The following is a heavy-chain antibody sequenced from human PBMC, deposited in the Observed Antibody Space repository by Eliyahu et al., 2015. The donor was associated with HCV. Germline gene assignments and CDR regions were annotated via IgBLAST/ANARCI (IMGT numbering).Heavy chain of an antibody. CDR2: IRSKAYGGTT. V-gene: IGHV3-49*04. CDR3: TRGSWKTGYYLRRSYFDY. CDR1: GFTFGDYA. D-gene: IGHD3-9*01. J-gene: IGHJ4*02. Sequence: EVQLVESGGGLVQPGRSLRLSCTASGFTFGDYAMSWVRQAPGKGLEWVGFIRSKAYGGTTEYAASVKGRFTISRDDSKSIAYLQMNSLKTEDTAVYYCTRGSWKTGYYLRRSYFDYWGQGTLVTVSS.